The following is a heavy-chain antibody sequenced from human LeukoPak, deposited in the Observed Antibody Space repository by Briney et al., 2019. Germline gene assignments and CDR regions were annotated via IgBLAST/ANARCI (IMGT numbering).Heavy chain of an antibody. D-gene: IGHD6-19*01. V-gene: IGHV3-7*01. Sequence: GGSLRLSCAVSGFTFTSYWMSWVRQAPGKGLEWVANINEDGSYKYHADSVKGRFTISRDNSKNTLYLQMNSLRAEDTAVYYCARDEASGQWLVPYFDYWGQGTLVTVSS. J-gene: IGHJ4*02. CDR1: GFTFTSYW. CDR2: INEDGSYK. CDR3: ARDEASGQWLVPYFDY.